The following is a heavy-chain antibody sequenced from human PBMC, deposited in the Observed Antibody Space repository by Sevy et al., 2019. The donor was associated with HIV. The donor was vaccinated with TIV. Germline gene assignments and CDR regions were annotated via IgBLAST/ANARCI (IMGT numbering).Heavy chain of an antibody. CDR1: GFMFNLYS. Sequence: WGSLRLSCTTSGFMFNLYSFNWVRQAPGKGLEWISFISSSGKYQFYADSVKGRFTMSRDTATNSVYLQIDSLRADDTAVYYCARDSDTYTALANYYGMDVWGQGTTVTVSS. J-gene: IGHJ6*02. CDR3: ARDSDTYTALANYYGMDV. CDR2: ISSSGKYQ. D-gene: IGHD5-18*01. V-gene: IGHV3-21*06.